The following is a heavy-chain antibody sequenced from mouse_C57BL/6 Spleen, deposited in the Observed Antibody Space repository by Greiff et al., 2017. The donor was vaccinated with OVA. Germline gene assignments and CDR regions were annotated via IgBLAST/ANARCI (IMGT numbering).Heavy chain of an antibody. CDR2: IWSGGST. J-gene: IGHJ4*01. Sequence: VMLVESGPGLVQPSQSLSITCTVSGFSLTSYGVHWVRQSPGKGLEWLGVIWSGGSTDYNAAFISRLSISKDNSKCQVFFKMNSLQADDTAIYYCARPGYYAMDYWGQGTSVTASS. CDR3: ARPGYYAMDY. V-gene: IGHV2-2*01. CDR1: GFSLTSYG.